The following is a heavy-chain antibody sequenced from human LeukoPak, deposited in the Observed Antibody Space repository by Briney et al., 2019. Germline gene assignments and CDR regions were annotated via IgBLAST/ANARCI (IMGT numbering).Heavy chain of an antibody. D-gene: IGHD3-10*01. V-gene: IGHV3-11*04. CDR2: ISSSGSSK. CDR3: ARVSYGSGSYYIPRLDY. Sequence: GGSLRLSCAASGFTFSDYYMSWIRQAPGKGLEWVSYISSSGSSKYYADSVRGRFTISRDDAKNSLYLQMNSLRAEDTAVYYCARVSYGSGSYYIPRLDYWGQGTLVTVSS. CDR1: GFTFSDYY. J-gene: IGHJ4*02.